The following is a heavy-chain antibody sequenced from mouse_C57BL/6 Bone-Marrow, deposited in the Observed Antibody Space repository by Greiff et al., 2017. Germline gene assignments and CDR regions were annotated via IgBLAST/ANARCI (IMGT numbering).Heavy chain of an antibody. CDR2: IDPETGGT. J-gene: IGHJ3*01. CDR3: TREGFAY. Sequence: QVQLQQSGAELVRPGASVTLSCKASGYTFTDYEMHWVKQTPVHGLEWIGAIDPETGGTAYNQKFKGKAILTADKSSSTAYMDLRSLTSEDSAVYYCTREGFAYWGQGTLVTVSA. V-gene: IGHV1-15*01. CDR1: GYTFTDYE.